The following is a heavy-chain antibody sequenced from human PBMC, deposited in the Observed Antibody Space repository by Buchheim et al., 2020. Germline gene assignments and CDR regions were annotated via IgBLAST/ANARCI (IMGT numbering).Heavy chain of an antibody. D-gene: IGHD2-2*01. Sequence: EVQLVQPGAEVKKPGESLRISCKGSGYSFSSYWIGWVRQMPGKGLEWMGRIDPSDSYTNYSPSFQGHVTISADKPISTAYPQWSSLKASDTAMYYCARLHCSTTSCYAEYYFDYWGQGTL. J-gene: IGHJ4*02. CDR2: IDPSDSYT. V-gene: IGHV5-10-1*01. CDR1: GYSFSSYW. CDR3: ARLHCSTTSCYAEYYFDY.